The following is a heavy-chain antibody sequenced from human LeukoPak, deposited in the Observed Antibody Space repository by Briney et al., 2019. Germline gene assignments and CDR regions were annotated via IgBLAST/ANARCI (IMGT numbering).Heavy chain of an antibody. D-gene: IGHD4-11*01. V-gene: IGHV3-23*01. CDR1: VFTFSSYA. Sequence: GGSLRLSCAASVFTFSSYAMSWVRQAPGKGLEWVSAISGSVGSTYYADSVKGRFTFSRDNSKNTLYLQMNSLRAEDTAVYYCAKYVYTVPTHYYYYGLDVWGQGTTVTVSS. CDR3: AKYVYTVPTHYYYYGLDV. J-gene: IGHJ6*02. CDR2: ISGSVGST.